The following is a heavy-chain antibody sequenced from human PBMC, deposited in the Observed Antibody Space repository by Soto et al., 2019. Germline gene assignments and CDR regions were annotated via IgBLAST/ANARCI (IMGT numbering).Heavy chain of an antibody. V-gene: IGHV1-46*03. D-gene: IGHD2-15*01. CDR1: GYTFTSYY. CDR3: ARTLTHCSGGSCYSGQYYFDY. Sequence: QVQLVQSGAEVKKPGASVKVSCKASGYTFTSYYMHWVRQAPGQGLEWMGIINPSGGSTSYAQKFQGRVTMTRDTSTSTVYMELSSLRSEDTAVYYCARTLTHCSGGSCYSGQYYFDYWGQGTLVTVSS. CDR2: INPSGGST. J-gene: IGHJ4*02.